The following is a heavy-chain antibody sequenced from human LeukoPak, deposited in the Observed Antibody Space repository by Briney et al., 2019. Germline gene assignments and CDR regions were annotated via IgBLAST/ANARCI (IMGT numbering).Heavy chain of an antibody. Sequence: PSETLSLTCTVSGGSITSSNYFWGWIRQPPGQGLEWIGSIYYGGTTYYNPSLRSRVTISVETSKNQFSLRLSSVTAADTAVYYCTKYDFWSGYRDYWSQGTLVTVSS. CDR1: GGSITSSNYF. D-gene: IGHD3-3*01. J-gene: IGHJ4*02. CDR3: TKYDFWSGYRDY. CDR2: IYYGGTT. V-gene: IGHV4-39*01.